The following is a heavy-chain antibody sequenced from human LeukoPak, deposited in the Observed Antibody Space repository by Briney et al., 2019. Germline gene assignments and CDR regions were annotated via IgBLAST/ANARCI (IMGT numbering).Heavy chain of an antibody. D-gene: IGHD3-10*01. J-gene: IGHJ5*02. CDR1: GGSISSYY. CDR2: IYTSGST. V-gene: IGHV4-4*07. Sequence: SETLSLTCTVSGGSISSYYWSWIRQPAGKGLEWIGRIYTSGSTNYNPSLKSRVTISVDTSKNQFSLKLSSVTAADTAVYYCARTYYYSSGGGPNWFDPWGQGTLVTVSS. CDR3: ARTYYYSSGGGPNWFDP.